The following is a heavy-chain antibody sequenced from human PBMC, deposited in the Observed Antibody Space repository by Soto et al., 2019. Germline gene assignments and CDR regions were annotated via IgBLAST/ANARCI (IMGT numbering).Heavy chain of an antibody. D-gene: IGHD4-17*01. CDR3: ARTTAVPNHRRSRYLFDY. V-gene: IGHV4-59*01. CDR1: GGSISSYY. CDR2: IYYSGST. Sequence: NPSETLSLTCTVSGGSISSYYWSWIRQPPGKGLEWIGYIYYSGSTNYNPSLKRRGTISVDLSKNRCLLRLSSVLTADTALYYCARTTAVPNHRRSRYLFDYWGQGTLVTVSS. J-gene: IGHJ4*02.